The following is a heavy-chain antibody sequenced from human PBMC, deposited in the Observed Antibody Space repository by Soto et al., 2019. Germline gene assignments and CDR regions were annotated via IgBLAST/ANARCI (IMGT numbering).Heavy chain of an antibody. D-gene: IGHD1-26*01. J-gene: IGHJ4*02. CDR1: GYTFTSYG. V-gene: IGHV1-18*01. CDR2: IRAFNGDT. Sequence: QVQLVQSGAEVKKPGASVKVSCKASGYTFTSYGISWVRQAPGQGLEWMGWIRAFNGDTNYAQRLQDRATMTTDTSTSTAYMELRSLRSDDTAVFYCATGATGDYWGQGTLVTVSS. CDR3: ATGATGDY.